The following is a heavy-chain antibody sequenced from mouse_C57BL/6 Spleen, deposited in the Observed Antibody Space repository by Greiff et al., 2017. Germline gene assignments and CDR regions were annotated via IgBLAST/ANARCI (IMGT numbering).Heavy chain of an antibody. Sequence: QVQLQQSGAELVRPGTSVKMSCKASGYTFTNYWIGWAKQRPGHGLEWIGDIYPGGGYTNYNEKFKGKATLTADKSSSTAYMQFSSLTSEDSAIYYCARGGGSSYDYYAMDYWGQGTSVTVSS. CDR3: ARGGGSSYDYYAMDY. CDR1: GYTFTNYW. J-gene: IGHJ4*01. D-gene: IGHD1-1*01. CDR2: IYPGGGYT. V-gene: IGHV1-63*01.